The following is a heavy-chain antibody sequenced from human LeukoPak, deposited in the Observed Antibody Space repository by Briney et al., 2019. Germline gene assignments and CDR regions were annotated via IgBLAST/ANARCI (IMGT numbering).Heavy chain of an antibody. CDR3: AREGGVDY. Sequence: GSPRPFLAGFGFHLHNLCNDRVRQAPGEGPGGVSLNSSSSSTIYYADSVKGRFTISRDNAKNSLYLQMNSLRAEDTAVYYCAREGGVDYWGQGTLVTVSS. V-gene: IGHV3-48*01. CDR2: NSSSSSTI. D-gene: IGHD2-21*01. J-gene: IGHJ4*02. CDR1: GFHLHNLC.